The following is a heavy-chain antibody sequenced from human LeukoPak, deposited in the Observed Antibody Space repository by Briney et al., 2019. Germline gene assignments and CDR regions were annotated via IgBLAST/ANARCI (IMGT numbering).Heavy chain of an antibody. Sequence: PGGSLRLSCALSEFTFSTYNMNWVRQAPGKGLEWLSYISRSSDSIYYADSVKGRFTISRDNAKNSLYLQMNSLRAEDTALYYCARGGDLDYWGQGTLVTVSS. CDR2: ISRSSDSI. V-gene: IGHV3-48*01. J-gene: IGHJ4*02. CDR3: ARGGDLDY. D-gene: IGHD7-27*01. CDR1: EFTFSTYN.